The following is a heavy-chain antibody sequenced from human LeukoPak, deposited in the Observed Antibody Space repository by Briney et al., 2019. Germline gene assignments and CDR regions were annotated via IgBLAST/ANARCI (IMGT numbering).Heavy chain of an antibody. V-gene: IGHV3-21*01. CDR2: ISSGSAYI. Sequence: GGSLRLSCAASGFTFISYSMNWVRQAPGKGLEWVPAISSGSAYIHYADSVKGRFIISRDNAQNSLYLQMSSLRTEDTGVYFCARVDSSGWLDYWGQGTLVTVSS. J-gene: IGHJ4*02. D-gene: IGHD6-25*01. CDR3: ARVDSSGWLDY. CDR1: GFTFISYS.